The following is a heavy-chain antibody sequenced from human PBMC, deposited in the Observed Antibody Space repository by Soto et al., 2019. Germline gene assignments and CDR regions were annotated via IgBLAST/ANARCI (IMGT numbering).Heavy chain of an antibody. Sequence: LSLTCAVYGGSFSGYYWSWIRQPPGKGLEWIGEINHSGSTNYNPSLKSRVTISVDTSKNQFSLKLSSVTAADTAVYYCARGVSSTPLITIDYWGQGTLVTVSS. J-gene: IGHJ4*02. CDR1: GGSFSGYY. CDR2: INHSGST. CDR3: ARGVSSTPLITIDY. V-gene: IGHV4-34*01. D-gene: IGHD3-10*01.